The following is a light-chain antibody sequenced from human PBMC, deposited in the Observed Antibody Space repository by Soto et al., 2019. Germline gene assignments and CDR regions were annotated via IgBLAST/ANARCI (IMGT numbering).Light chain of an antibody. J-gene: IGLJ1*01. V-gene: IGLV2-14*01. CDR3: SSYTSSSTLDRV. CDR1: SSDVGGYNY. Sequence: QSALTQPASVSGSPGQSITISCTGTSSDVGGYNYVSWYQQHAGKAPKLMIYEVSNRPSGVSNRFSGSKSGNMASLTISGLQAEDEDDYYCSSYTSSSTLDRVFGTGTKLTVL. CDR2: EVS.